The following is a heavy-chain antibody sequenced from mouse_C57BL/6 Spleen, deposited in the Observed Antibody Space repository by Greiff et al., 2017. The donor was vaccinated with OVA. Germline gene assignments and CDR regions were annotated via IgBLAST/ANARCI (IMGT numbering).Heavy chain of an antibody. D-gene: IGHD2-3*01. V-gene: IGHV2-2*01. J-gene: IGHJ1*03. CDR1: GFSLTSYG. Sequence: QVQLQQSGPGLVQPSQSLSITCTVSGFSLTSYGVHWVRQSPGKGLEWLGVIWSGGSTDYNAAFISRLSISEKKSKSQVVFQMNSLQAEDTAKYYTATSNDGYYWYIDVRGTETPVTVSS. CDR2: IWSGGST. CDR3: ATSNDGYYWYIDV.